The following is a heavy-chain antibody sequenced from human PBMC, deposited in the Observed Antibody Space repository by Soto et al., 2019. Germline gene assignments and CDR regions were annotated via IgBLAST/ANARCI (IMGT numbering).Heavy chain of an antibody. Sequence: GGSLRLSCAASGFTFSSYSMNWVRQAPGKGLEWVSSISSSSSYIYYADSVKGRFTISRDNAKNSLYLQMNSRRAEDTAVYYCARDPGGYDVWSGSYRPDAFDISGQRTMVTVSS. V-gene: IGHV3-21*01. CDR3: ARDPGGYDVWSGSYRPDAFDI. D-gene: IGHD3-3*01. J-gene: IGHJ3*02. CDR1: GFTFSSYS. CDR2: ISSSSSYI.